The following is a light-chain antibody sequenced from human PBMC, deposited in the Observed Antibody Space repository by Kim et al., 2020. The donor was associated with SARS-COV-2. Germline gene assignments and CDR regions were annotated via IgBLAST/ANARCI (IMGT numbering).Light chain of an antibody. Sequence: DIQMTQSPSSLSASVGDRVTITCRASQAIDNYLAWYQQKPGQVPKLLISGASTLQSGVPSRFSGSGSGTDFTLTIRGLQSEDVATYYCQKYDSAPWTFGQGTKVDIK. V-gene: IGKV1-27*01. CDR1: QAIDNY. CDR2: GAS. J-gene: IGKJ1*01. CDR3: QKYDSAPWT.